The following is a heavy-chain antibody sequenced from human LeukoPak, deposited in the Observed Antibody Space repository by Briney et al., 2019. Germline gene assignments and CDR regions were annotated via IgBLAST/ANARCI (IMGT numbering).Heavy chain of an antibody. V-gene: IGHV4-34*01. CDR2: INHSGST. CDR1: GGSFSGYY. Sequence: PSETLSLTCAVYGGSFSGYYWSWIRQPPGNGLEWIGEINHSGSTNYNPSLKSRVTISVDTSKNQFSLKLSSVTAADTAVYYCARGGYYYDSSYGFDYWGQGTLVTVSS. J-gene: IGHJ4*02. CDR3: ARGGYYYDSSYGFDY. D-gene: IGHD3-22*01.